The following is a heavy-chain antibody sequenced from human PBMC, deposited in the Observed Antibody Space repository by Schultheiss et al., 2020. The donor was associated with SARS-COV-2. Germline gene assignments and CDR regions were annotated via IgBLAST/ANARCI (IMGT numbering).Heavy chain of an antibody. V-gene: IGHV4-34*01. CDR1: GGSFSGYY. CDR3: ARDGIAAAGYHPNWFDP. CDR2: INHSGST. Sequence: SETLSLTCAVYGGSFSGYYWGWIRQPPGKGLEWIGEINHSGSTNYNPSLKSRVTISVDTSKNQFSLKLSSVTAADTAVYYCARDGIAAAGYHPNWFDPWGQGALVTVSS. D-gene: IGHD6-13*01. J-gene: IGHJ5*02.